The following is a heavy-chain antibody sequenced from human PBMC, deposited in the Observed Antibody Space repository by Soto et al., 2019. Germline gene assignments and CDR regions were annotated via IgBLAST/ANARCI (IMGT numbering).Heavy chain of an antibody. CDR2: IWYDGSNK. J-gene: IGHJ5*02. CDR1: GFTFSSYG. V-gene: IGHV3-33*01. CDR3: ARDAAEDQLPSNWFDP. Sequence: QVQLVESGGGVVQPGRSLRLSCAASGFTFSSYGMHWVRQAPGKGLEWVAVIWYDGSNKYYADSVKGRFTISRDNSKITLYLQMNSLRAEDTAVYYCARDAAEDQLPSNWFDPWGQGTLVTVSS. D-gene: IGHD2-2*01.